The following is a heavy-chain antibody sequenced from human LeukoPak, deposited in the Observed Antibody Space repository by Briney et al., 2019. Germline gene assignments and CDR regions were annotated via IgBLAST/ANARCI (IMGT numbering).Heavy chain of an antibody. Sequence: ASVKVSCKASGYTFTSYYMHWVRQAPGQGREWMGIINPSGGSTSYEQKFQGRVTMTRDTSTSTVYMELSSLRSEDTAVYYCARDGDIVATSGGSCPTDYWGQGTLVTVSS. D-gene: IGHD5-12*01. CDR3: ARDGDIVATSGGSCPTDY. J-gene: IGHJ4*02. V-gene: IGHV1-46*01. CDR2: INPSGGST. CDR1: GYTFTSYY.